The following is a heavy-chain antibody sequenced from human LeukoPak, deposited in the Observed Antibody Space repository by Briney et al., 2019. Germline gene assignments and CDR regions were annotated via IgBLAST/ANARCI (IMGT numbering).Heavy chain of an antibody. Sequence: SETLSLTCTVCGGSISSYYWSWIRQPPGKGLEWIGYIYYSGSTNYNPSLKSRVTISVDTSKNQFSLKLSSVTAADTAVYYCARDFPYCSGGSCYLYAFDIWGQGTMVTVSS. J-gene: IGHJ3*02. CDR1: GGSISSYY. CDR3: ARDFPYCSGGSCYLYAFDI. D-gene: IGHD2-15*01. V-gene: IGHV4-59*01. CDR2: IYYSGST.